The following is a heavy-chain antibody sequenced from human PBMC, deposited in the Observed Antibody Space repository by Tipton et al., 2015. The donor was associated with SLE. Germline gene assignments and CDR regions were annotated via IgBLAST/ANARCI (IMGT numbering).Heavy chain of an antibody. Sequence: TLSLTCTVSGGSISSGDYYWSWIRQPPGKGLEWIGYIYYSGSTYYNPSLKSRVTISVDTSKNQFSLNLSSVTAADTAVYYCARVVVVISDAFDIWGQGTMVTVSS. J-gene: IGHJ3*02. CDR3: ARVVVVISDAFDI. CDR2: IYYSGST. D-gene: IGHD3-22*01. CDR1: GGSISSGDYY. V-gene: IGHV4-30-4*01.